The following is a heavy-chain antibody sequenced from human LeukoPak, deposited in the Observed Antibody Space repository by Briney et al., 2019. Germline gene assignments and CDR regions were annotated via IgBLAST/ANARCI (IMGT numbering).Heavy chain of an antibody. J-gene: IGHJ4*02. CDR3: ARDYSTVTTFFDY. V-gene: IGHV3-48*01. Sequence: PGGSLRLSCAAPGFTFRTYNMNWVRQAPGKGLEWVSYITSGGTTIYYADSVKGRFTTSRDNAKNSLYLQMNSLRAEDTAVYYCARDYSTVTTFFDYWGQGTLVTVSS. CDR1: GFTFRTYN. CDR2: ITSGGTTI. D-gene: IGHD4-17*01.